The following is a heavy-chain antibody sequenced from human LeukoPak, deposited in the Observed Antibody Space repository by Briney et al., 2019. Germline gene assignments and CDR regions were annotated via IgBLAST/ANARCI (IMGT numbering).Heavy chain of an antibody. D-gene: IGHD1-26*01. CDR3: ARVGGNYEGLIDY. V-gene: IGHV1-18*01. CDR2: ISAYNGYT. CDR1: GYTFTNFP. J-gene: IGHJ4*02. Sequence: ASVKVSCKASGYTFTNFPIGWVRQAPGQALEWMGWISAYNGYTKYAPSLQGRVTMTTDTSTSTAYMQLRSLRSDDTAMYYCARVGGNYEGLIDYWGQGTLVTVSS.